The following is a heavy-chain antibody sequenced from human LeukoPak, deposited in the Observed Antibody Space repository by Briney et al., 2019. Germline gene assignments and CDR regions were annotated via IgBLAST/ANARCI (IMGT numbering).Heavy chain of an antibody. Sequence: PGGSLRLSCAASGFTFSSYGMHWVRQAPGKGLEWVAFIRYDGSNKYYADSVKGRFTISRDNAKNSLYLQMNSLRAEDTAVYYCAKDYYGSANFFDYWGQGTLVTVSS. CDR1: GFTFSSYG. CDR3: AKDYYGSANFFDY. CDR2: IRYDGSNK. J-gene: IGHJ4*02. V-gene: IGHV3-30*02. D-gene: IGHD3-10*01.